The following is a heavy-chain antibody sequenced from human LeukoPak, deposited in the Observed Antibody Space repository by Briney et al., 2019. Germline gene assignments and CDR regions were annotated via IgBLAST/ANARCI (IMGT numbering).Heavy chain of an antibody. D-gene: IGHD3-22*01. CDR2: IYSGGST. J-gene: IGHJ2*01. V-gene: IGHV3-66*01. Sequence: GGSLRLSCAASGFTVSSSYMSWVRQAPGKGLEWVSVIYSGGSTYYADSVKGRFTISRDNSKNTLYLQMNSLRAEDTAVYYCPRGSHYDSSGFTLFDLWGRGNLVTVSS. CDR1: GFTVSSSY. CDR3: PRGSHYDSSGFTLFDL.